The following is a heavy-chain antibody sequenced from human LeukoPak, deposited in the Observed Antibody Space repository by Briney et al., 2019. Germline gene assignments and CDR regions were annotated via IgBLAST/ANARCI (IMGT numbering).Heavy chain of an antibody. V-gene: IGHV5-51*01. CDR2: IYPGGSDT. Sequence: PGASLKLSCTASGYTFTSYWIGWVRQTPGKGLERMGIIYPGGSDTSYTPSFQGQVTISTDKSISTPYLQWSSLRAEDTAMYYCSRGRYDYDRSRHYRHAFDICGQGTMVTVSS. J-gene: IGHJ3*02. CDR3: SRGRYDYDRSRHYRHAFDI. CDR1: GYTFTSYW. D-gene: IGHD3-22*01.